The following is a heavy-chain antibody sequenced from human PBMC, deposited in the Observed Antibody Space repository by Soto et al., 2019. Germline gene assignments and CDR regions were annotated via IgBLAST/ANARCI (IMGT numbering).Heavy chain of an antibody. CDR3: ISTLGARFDY. J-gene: IGHJ4*02. CDR2: INPSIGTT. CDR1: GYTFTSQN. D-gene: IGHD1-26*01. Sequence: ASVKVSCKASGYTFTSQNMHWVRQAPGQGLECMGVINPSIGTTTHAQKFQGRVTTTSDTSTSSVYMEVSSLRSEGTAVYYCISTLGARFDYWGQGTLVTVSS. V-gene: IGHV1-46*03.